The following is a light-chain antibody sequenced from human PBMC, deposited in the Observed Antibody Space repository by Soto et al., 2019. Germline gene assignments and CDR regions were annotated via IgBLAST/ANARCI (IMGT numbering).Light chain of an antibody. Sequence: QSVLTQPASVSGSPGQSITISCTGTSSDVGAYYSVSWYQHHPGKAPKLIIYGVTNRPSGVSNRFSGSKSGNTASLTISGLQAEDEADYYCGSYRISTAVFGTGTKVTVL. CDR1: SSDVGAYYS. CDR3: GSYRISTAV. CDR2: GVT. J-gene: IGLJ1*01. V-gene: IGLV2-14*01.